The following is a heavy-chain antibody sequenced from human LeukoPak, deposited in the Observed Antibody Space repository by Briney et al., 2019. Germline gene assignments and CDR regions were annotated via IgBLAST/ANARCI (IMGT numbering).Heavy chain of an antibody. V-gene: IGHV4-4*07. J-gene: IGHJ5*02. Sequence: SETLSLTCTVSGGSISSYYWSWIRQPAGKGLEWIGRIYTSGSTNYNPSLKSRVTMSVDTSKNQFSLKLSSVTAADTAVYYCARAVNCSGGSCYSWSWFDPWGQGTLVTVSS. D-gene: IGHD2-15*01. CDR3: ARAVNCSGGSCYSWSWFDP. CDR1: GGSISSYY. CDR2: IYTSGST.